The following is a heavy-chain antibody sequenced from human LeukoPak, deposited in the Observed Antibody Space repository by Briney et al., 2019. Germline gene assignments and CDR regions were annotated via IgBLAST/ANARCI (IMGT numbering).Heavy chain of an antibody. J-gene: IGHJ4*02. V-gene: IGHV1-69*04. CDR1: GGTFSSYA. D-gene: IGHD2-2*01. CDR3: ARGYCTNTICLGRPYFDY. CDR2: IIPILGIA. Sequence: GASVKVSCKASGGTFSSYAISWVRQAPGQGLEWMGRIIPILGIANYAQKFQGRVTITADKSTSTAYMELSSLRSEDTAVYYCARGYCTNTICLGRPYFDYWGQGTLVTVS.